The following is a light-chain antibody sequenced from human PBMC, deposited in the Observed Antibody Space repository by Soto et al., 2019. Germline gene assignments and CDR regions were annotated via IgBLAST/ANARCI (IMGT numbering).Light chain of an antibody. CDR1: QSVRTN. Sequence: DIVMTQSPTTLSVFAGERVPLSCRAGQSVRTNLAWYQHRPGQAPRLLIYGATNRATGFPARFSGSGSGTEFTLTISSLQPDDFATYYCQQYNSYSAWTFGQGTEV. V-gene: IGKV3-15*01. CDR3: QQYNSYSAWT. CDR2: GAT. J-gene: IGKJ1*01.